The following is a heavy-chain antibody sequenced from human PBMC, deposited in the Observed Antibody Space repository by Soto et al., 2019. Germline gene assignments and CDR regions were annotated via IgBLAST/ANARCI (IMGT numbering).Heavy chain of an antibody. CDR2: VYDNGDT. V-gene: IGHV4-59*08. D-gene: IGHD1-1*01. J-gene: IGHJ6*02. CDR1: SGPSSSHN. CDR3: VRQGIGYLHGLVDV. Sequence: QVQLQQSGPGLVKPSETLSLTCTVSSGPSSSHNWGWIRQPPGRGLEWIGYVYDNGDTSYNPSLRSRVTISADTTTNPICLTLTSVTAADTAVYYCVRQGIGYLHGLVDVWGQGTTVSVPS.